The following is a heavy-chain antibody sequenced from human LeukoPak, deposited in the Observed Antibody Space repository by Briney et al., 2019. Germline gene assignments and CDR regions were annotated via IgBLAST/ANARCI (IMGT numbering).Heavy chain of an antibody. J-gene: IGHJ4*02. CDR1: GFTFSSYS. CDR2: ISSRSATI. V-gene: IGHV3-48*01. CDR3: AQLSSEDSSGYYWSLFDY. D-gene: IGHD3-22*01. Sequence: GGSLRLSCAASGFTFSSYSMNWVRQAPGKGLEWVSYISSRSATIYYADSVKGRFTISRDNSKNTLYLQMNSLRPEDTAVYYCAQLSSEDSSGYYWSLFDYWGQGTLVSVSS.